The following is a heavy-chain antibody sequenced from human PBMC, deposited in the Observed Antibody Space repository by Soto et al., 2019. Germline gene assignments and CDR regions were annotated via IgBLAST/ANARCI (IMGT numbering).Heavy chain of an antibody. CDR1: GGSFSDYY. CDR2: IHLSGRV. V-gene: IGHV4-34*01. CDR3: ARTPFRGSSAWLDP. Sequence: QVQLQQWGSGLLKPSETLSLTCAIYGGSFSDYYWHWIRQSPGKGLESIGEIHLSGRVNFTPSLKSRTSPSMDTSGNQFFLTLRSVTAADTAVYFCARTPFRGSSAWLDPWGRGYLVTVSS. J-gene: IGHJ5*02. D-gene: IGHD1-26*01.